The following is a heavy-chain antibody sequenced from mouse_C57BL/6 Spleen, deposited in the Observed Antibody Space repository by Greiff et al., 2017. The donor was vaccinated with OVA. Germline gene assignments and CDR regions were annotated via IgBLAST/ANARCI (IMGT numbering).Heavy chain of an antibody. D-gene: IGHD2-2*01. V-gene: IGHV1-26*01. J-gene: IGHJ1*03. CDR1: GYTFTDYY. CDR2: INPNNGGT. CDR3: ARREIYYGYEAGYFDV. Sequence: EVQLQQSGPELVKPGASVKISCKASGYTFTDYYMNWVKQSHGKSLEWIGDINPNNGGTSYNQKFKGKATLTVDKSSSTAYMELRSLTSEDSAVYYCARREIYYGYEAGYFDVWGTGTTVTVSS.